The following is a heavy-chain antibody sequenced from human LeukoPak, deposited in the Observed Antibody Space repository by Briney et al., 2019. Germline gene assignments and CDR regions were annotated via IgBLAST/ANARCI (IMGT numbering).Heavy chain of an antibody. J-gene: IGHJ4*02. CDR2: FSYDGSNK. V-gene: IGHV3-30*18. CDR3: AKVRSSCCLDCYFFF. D-gene: IGHD6-19*01. Sequence: PGGSLRLSCAASGFTFSSYGMHWLRQAPGKGLEWVAVFSYDGSNKYYADSVKGRFTISRDNSKNTVYLQVNSLRAEDTAVYYCAKVRSSCCLDCYFFFCGPGTLVTVSS. CDR1: GFTFSSYG.